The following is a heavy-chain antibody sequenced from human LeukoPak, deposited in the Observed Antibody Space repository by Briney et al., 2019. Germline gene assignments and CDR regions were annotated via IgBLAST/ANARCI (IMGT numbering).Heavy chain of an antibody. CDR1: GFTVSNNY. CDR3: ARAFTYYDYVWGSYQYYFDY. D-gene: IGHD3-16*02. V-gene: IGHV3-53*01. Sequence: GGSLRLSCAASGFTVSNNYMNWVRQAPGKGLEWVSVIYTGGTTYYADSVKGRFTISRDNSKNTLYLQMNSLRAEDTAVYYCARAFTYYDYVWGSYQYYFDYWGQGTLVTVSS. CDR2: IYTGGTT. J-gene: IGHJ4*02.